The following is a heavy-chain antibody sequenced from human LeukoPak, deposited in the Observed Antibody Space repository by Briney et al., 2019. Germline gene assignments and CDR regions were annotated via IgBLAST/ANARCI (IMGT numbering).Heavy chain of an antibody. V-gene: IGHV3-23*01. J-gene: IGHJ4*02. CDR2: ISGSGGST. D-gene: IGHD5-12*01. Sequence: GGSLRLSCAASGFTFNYYAMAWVRQAPGKGLEWVSAISGSGGSTYYADSVKGRFTISRDNSKKTLYLQMNSLRAEDTAVYYCARVRGYPYYFDYWGQGTLVTVSS. CDR3: ARVRGYPYYFDY. CDR1: GFTFNYYA.